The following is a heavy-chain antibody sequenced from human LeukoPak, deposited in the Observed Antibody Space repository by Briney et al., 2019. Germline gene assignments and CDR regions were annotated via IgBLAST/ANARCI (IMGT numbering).Heavy chain of an antibody. CDR3: ARYKVSSKQLGSRLLFDY. D-gene: IGHD1-1*01. CDR2: IYYSGST. CDR1: GGSISSYY. V-gene: IGHV4-59*01. J-gene: IGHJ4*02. Sequence: SETLSLTCTVSGGSISSYYWSWIRQPPGKGLEWIGYIYYSGSTNYNPSLKSRVTISVDTSKNQFSLKLSSVTAADTAVHYCARYKVSSKQLGSRLLFDYWGQGTLVTVSS.